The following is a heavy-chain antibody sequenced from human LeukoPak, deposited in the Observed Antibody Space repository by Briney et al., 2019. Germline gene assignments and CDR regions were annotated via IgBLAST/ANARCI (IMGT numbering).Heavy chain of an antibody. J-gene: IGHJ4*02. D-gene: IGHD6-13*01. V-gene: IGHV3-7*01. CDR3: ARGPPLIATTGPYYFDF. Sequence: PGGSLRLSCAASGFTFSRHWMGWVRQAPGKGLEWVANIKQDASQYYVDSVRGRFIISRDNAKNSLSLQMNSLRAEDTAVYYCARGPPLIATTGPYYFDFWGQGTLVTVSS. CDR2: IKQDASQ. CDR1: GFTFSRHW.